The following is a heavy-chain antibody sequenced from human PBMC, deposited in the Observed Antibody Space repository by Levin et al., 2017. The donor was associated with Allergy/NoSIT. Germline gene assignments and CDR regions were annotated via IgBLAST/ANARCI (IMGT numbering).Heavy chain of an antibody. J-gene: IGHJ4*02. Sequence: PSETLSLTCAVSGGSISSGGYSWSWIRQPPGKGLEWIGYIYHSGSTYYNPSLKSRVTISVDRSKNQFSLKLSSVTAADTAVYYCARGLLEGVSRMVRTGYFDYWGQGTLVTVSS. CDR2: IYHSGST. CDR1: GGSISSGGYS. V-gene: IGHV4-30-2*01. CDR3: ARGLLEGVSRMVRTGYFDY. D-gene: IGHD2-8*01.